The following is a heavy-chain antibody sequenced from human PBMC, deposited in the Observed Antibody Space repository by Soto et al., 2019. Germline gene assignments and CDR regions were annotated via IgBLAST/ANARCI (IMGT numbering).Heavy chain of an antibody. V-gene: IGHV1-69*01. D-gene: IGHD3-3*01. Sequence: QVQLVQSGAEVKKPGSSVKVSCKASGGTFSSYAISWVRQAPGQGLEWMGGIIPIFGTANYAQKFQGRVTITADQSTITAYMELSSLRSEDTAVYYCARGRHLYRYYDFWSGYSVLDYWGHGTLVTVSS. CDR2: IIPIFGTA. CDR1: GGTFSSYA. CDR3: ARGRHLYRYYDFWSGYSVLDY. J-gene: IGHJ4*01.